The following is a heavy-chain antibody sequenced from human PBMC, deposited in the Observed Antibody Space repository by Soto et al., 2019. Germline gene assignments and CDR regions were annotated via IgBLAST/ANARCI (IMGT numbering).Heavy chain of an antibody. V-gene: IGHV1-46*01. CDR3: ATSGYSISDAFDI. J-gene: IGHJ3*02. CDR2: INPTGGST. D-gene: IGHD6-13*01. CDR1: GYTCTSHF. Sequence: GASVKVSCKASGYTCTSHFIHWVRQAPGQGLEWMGIINPTGGSTSYAQKFQGRVTMTRDTSTSTVYMELSSLRSEDTAVYYCATSGYSISDAFDIWGQGTMVTVSS.